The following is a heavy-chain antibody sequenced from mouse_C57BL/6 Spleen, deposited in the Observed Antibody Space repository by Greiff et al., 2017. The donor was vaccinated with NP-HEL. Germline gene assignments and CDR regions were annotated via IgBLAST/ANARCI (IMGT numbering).Heavy chain of an antibody. D-gene: IGHD3-2*02. V-gene: IGHV14-2*01. CDR2: IDPEDGET. CDR3: AREKDSSGYDYAMDY. Sequence: EVQLQQSGAELVKPGASVKLSCTASGFNIKDYYMHWVKQRTKQGLEWIGRIDPEDGETKYAPKFQGKATITADTSSNTAYLQPSSLTSEDTAVYYCAREKDSSGYDYAMDYWGQGTSVTVSS. CDR1: GFNIKDYY. J-gene: IGHJ4*01.